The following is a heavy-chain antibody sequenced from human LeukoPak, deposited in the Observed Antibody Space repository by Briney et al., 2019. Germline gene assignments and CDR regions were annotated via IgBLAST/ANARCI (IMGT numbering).Heavy chain of an antibody. J-gene: IGHJ3*02. Sequence: PGRSLRLSCAASGFTFDDYAMHWVRQAPGKGLEWVSGISWNSGSIGYADSVKGRFTISRDNAKNTLYLQMNSLRAEDTAVYYCARDYYDSSGYYSSRAFDIWGQGTMVTVSS. CDR3: ARDYYDSSGYYSSRAFDI. V-gene: IGHV3-9*01. CDR1: GFTFDDYA. D-gene: IGHD3-22*01. CDR2: ISWNSGSI.